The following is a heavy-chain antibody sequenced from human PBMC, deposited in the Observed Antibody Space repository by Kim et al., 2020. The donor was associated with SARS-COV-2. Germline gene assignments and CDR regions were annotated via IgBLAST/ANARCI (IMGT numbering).Heavy chain of an antibody. CDR2: ISEGGDYT. V-gene: IGHV3-23*01. Sequence: GGSLRLSCATSGFTFSNNAMNWVRQAPGKGLEWVSSISEGGDYTSYADSVRGRFTISKDNSKNTLYLQMNSLRAEDTAIYYCAKRYSSAMKFFDIWGQGKLVTVSS. D-gene: IGHD1-20*01. CDR3: AKRYSSAMKFFDI. CDR1: GFTFSNNA. J-gene: IGHJ3*02.